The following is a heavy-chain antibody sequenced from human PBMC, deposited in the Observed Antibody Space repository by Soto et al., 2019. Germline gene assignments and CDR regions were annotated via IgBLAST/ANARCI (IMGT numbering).Heavy chain of an antibody. CDR2: ISYDGSNK. D-gene: IGHD3-22*01. CDR1: GFTFSSYG. J-gene: IGHJ4*02. Sequence: AGGSLRLSCAASGFTFSSYGMHWVRQAPGKGLEWVAVISYDGSNKYYADSVKGRFTISRDNSKNTLYLQMNSLRAEDTAVYYCAKEAPLFYYYDSSGYNYFDYWGQGTLVTVSS. CDR3: AKEAPLFYYYDSSGYNYFDY. V-gene: IGHV3-30*18.